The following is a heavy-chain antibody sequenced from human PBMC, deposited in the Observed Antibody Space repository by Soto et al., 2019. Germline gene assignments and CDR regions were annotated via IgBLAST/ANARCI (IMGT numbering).Heavy chain of an antibody. CDR2: IYWDDDK. Sequence: SGPTLVNPTPTLTLTCTFSGFSLSTSGLGVGWIRQPPGKALEWLALIYWDDDKRYSPSLKSRLTITKDTSKNQMVLTMTNMDAVDTTSYYCAHRWIAARHDNGCIDYGAEGTLVTVAS. J-gene: IGHJ4*02. V-gene: IGHV2-5*02. D-gene: IGHD6-6*01. CDR3: AHRWIAARHDNGCIDY. CDR1: GFSLSTSGLG.